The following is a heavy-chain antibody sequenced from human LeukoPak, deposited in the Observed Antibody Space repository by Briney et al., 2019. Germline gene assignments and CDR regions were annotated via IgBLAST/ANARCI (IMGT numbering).Heavy chain of an antibody. V-gene: IGHV1-46*01. CDR2: INPRGTAT. J-gene: IGHJ5*02. D-gene: IGHD3-16*01. CDR3: ARDTSEGDYAWWFDP. Sequence: ASVKISCKASGYSFTSHYMHWVRQAPGQELVWMGLINPRGTATRYAESFQGRLTLTRDVTTSTDYMELSSLRSDDTAVYFCARDTSEGDYAWWFDPWGQGTLVTVAS. CDR1: GYSFTSHY.